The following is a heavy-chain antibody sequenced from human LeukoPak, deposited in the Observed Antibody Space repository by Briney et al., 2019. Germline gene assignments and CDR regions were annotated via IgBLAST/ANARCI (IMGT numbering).Heavy chain of an antibody. CDR3: ARDRLYCSGGSCYFDAFDI. CDR2: FYYRGST. J-gene: IGHJ3*02. V-gene: IGHV4-39*02. D-gene: IGHD2-15*01. CDR1: GGSISRSSYY. Sequence: SETLSLTCTVSGGSISRSSYYWGWIRQPPGKGLGWMGSFYYRGSTYHNPSLKSRVTISVDTSKNQFSLKLSSVTAADTAVYYCARDRLYCSGGSCYFDAFDIWGQGTMVTVSS.